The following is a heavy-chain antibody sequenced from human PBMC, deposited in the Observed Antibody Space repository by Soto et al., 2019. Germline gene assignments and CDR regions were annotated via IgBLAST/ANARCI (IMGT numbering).Heavy chain of an antibody. J-gene: IGHJ6*02. CDR2: IFSNDEK. V-gene: IGHV2-26*01. CDR1: GFSLSNTRMG. Sequence: QVTLKESGPVLVKPTETLTLTCTVSGFSLSNTRMGVSWIRQPPGKALEWLAHIFSNDEKSYNTSLKSRLTISKDTSKGQVFLIMTNMDSVDTATYYCARIRGMQLWSDYYNGMDVWGQGTTVTVSS. CDR3: ARIRGMQLWSDYYNGMDV. D-gene: IGHD5-18*01.